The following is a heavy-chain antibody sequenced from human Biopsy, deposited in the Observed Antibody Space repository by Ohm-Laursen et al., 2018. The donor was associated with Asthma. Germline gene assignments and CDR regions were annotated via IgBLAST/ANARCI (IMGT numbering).Heavy chain of an antibody. V-gene: IGHV3-53*01. CDR2: IYSGGTS. CDR1: GFAVSRDH. J-gene: IGHJ4*02. Sequence: SLRLSCSAPGFAVSRDHMFWVRQAPGKGLEWVSVIYSGGTSHTADSVRGWFTISRDFSKNTLHLQMHSLRVEDTAVYYCARGDSSGWSHYYLDYWGQGTLVTVSS. CDR3: ARGDSSGWSHYYLDY. D-gene: IGHD6-19*01.